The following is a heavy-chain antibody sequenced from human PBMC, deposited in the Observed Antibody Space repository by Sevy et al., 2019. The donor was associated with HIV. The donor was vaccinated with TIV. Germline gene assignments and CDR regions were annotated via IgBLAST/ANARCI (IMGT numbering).Heavy chain of an antibody. V-gene: IGHV3-7*03. CDR3: ARDCSSASCLWGMDV. CDR2: IKRDGSEK. J-gene: IGHJ6*02. CDR1: GFSFSNYW. D-gene: IGHD2-2*01. Sequence: GGSRLSCAASGFSFSNYWMSWVRQAPGKGLEWVANIKRDGSEKYYVASVKGRFTISRDNAKTSLFLQMNSLRSEDTAVYYCARDCSSASCLWGMDVWGQGTTVTVSS.